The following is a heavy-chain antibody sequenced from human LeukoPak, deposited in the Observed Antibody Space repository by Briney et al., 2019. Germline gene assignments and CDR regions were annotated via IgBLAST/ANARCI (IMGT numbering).Heavy chain of an antibody. Sequence: GASVKVSCKASGYTLTGYHMHWVRQAPGQGLEWMGWINSNSGGTDYAQKFQGRVTMTRDTSISTAYMELSRLRSDDTAVYYCARESAVAGSLGFDYWGRGTLVTVSS. J-gene: IGHJ4*02. CDR3: ARESAVAGSLGFDY. CDR2: INSNSGGT. D-gene: IGHD6-19*01. V-gene: IGHV1-2*02. CDR1: GYTLTGYH.